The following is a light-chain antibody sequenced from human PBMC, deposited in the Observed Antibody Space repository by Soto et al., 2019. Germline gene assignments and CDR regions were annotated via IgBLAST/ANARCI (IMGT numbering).Light chain of an antibody. CDR3: QHYNNWPLLT. CDR1: QSVSSN. CDR2: GAS. V-gene: IGKV3-15*01. J-gene: IGKJ4*01. Sequence: DTVMTQSPATLSVSPGERATLSCRASQSVSSNLAWYQQKPGQAPRLLIYGASTRATGIPARFSGSGSGTEFTLTISSLQSEDFAVYYCQHYNNWPLLTFGGGTKVDIK.